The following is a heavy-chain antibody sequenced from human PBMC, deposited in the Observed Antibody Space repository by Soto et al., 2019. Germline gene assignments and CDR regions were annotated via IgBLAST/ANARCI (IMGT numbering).Heavy chain of an antibody. CDR1: GGAVSSGTYY. V-gene: IGHV4-61*01. CDR3: TRGPPRVQWFDP. CDR2: IYFTGST. Sequence: SETLSLTCTVSGGAVSSGTYYGSWIRQPPGKGLEWIGHIYFTGSTNYNPSLKSRVTMSLDTSRNQFSLKLSSVTAADTAVYYCTRGPPRVQWFDPWGLGTLVTVSS. J-gene: IGHJ5*02.